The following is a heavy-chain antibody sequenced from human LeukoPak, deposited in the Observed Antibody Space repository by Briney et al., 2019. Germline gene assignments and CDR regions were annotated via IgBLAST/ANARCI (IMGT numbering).Heavy chain of an antibody. Sequence: PGGSLRLSCTASGFTFDDYAMHWVRQAPGKGLEWVSAISGSGGSTYYADSVKGRFTISRDNSKNTLYLQMNSLRAEDTAVYYCAKTLYWARLSSWSRWDYWGQGTLVTVSS. J-gene: IGHJ4*02. D-gene: IGHD6-13*01. CDR2: ISGSGGST. V-gene: IGHV3-23*01. CDR1: GFTFDDYA. CDR3: AKTLYWARLSSWSRWDY.